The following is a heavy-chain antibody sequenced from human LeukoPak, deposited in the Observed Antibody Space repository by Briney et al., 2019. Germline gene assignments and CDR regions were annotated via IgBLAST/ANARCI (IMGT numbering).Heavy chain of an antibody. D-gene: IGHD2-21*01. CDR3: ARAYWDDAFDI. J-gene: IGHJ3*02. V-gene: IGHV4-39*01. CDR1: GGSISSSSYY. Sequence: SETLSLTCTVSGGSISSSSYYWGWLRQPPGKGLEWIGSIYYSGSTYYNPSLKSRVTISVDTSKNQFSLKLSSVTAADTAVYYCARAYWDDAFDIWGQGTMVTVSS. CDR2: IYYSGST.